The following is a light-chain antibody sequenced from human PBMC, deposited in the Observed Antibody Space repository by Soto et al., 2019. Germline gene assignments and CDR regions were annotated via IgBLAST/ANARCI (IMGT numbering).Light chain of an antibody. V-gene: IGKV3-20*01. CDR2: GAS. Sequence: EIVLTQSPGTLSLSPGDRATLSCRASQRVSSSYLAWYQQKPGQAPGLLIYGASSRATGIPDRFSGSGSGTDFTLTISRLEPEDFAVYYCQQYGRSPWTFGQGTKVDIK. J-gene: IGKJ1*01. CDR3: QQYGRSPWT. CDR1: QRVSSSY.